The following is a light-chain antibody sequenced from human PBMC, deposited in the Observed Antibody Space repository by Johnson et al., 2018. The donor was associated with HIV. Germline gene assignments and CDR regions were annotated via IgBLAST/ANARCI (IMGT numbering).Light chain of an antibody. Sequence: VLTQPPSVSAAPGQKVTISCSGSSSNIGDNYISWYQQLPGAAPKLLIYENNKRPSGIPDRFSGSKSGTSATLGITGLQTGDEADYYCGTWDSSLSAGVFGTGTKVTVL. CDR1: SSNIGDNY. CDR2: ENN. CDR3: GTWDSSLSAGV. V-gene: IGLV1-51*01. J-gene: IGLJ1*01.